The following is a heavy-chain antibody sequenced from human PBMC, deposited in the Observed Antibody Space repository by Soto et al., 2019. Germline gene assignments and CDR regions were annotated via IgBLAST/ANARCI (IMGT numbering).Heavy chain of an antibody. CDR2: IIPICGGT. CDR3: ARDKPSGYYDSSGYYYYYGMDV. D-gene: IGHD3-22*01. V-gene: IGHV1-69*05. J-gene: IGHJ6*02. CDR1: GGTFSSYA. Sequence: SVKVSCKASGGTFSSYAISWVRQAPGQGLEWMGGIIPICGGTNYAQKFQGRVTMTRDTSTSTAYMELSRLRSDDTAVYYCARDKPSGYYDSSGYYYYYGMDVWGQGTTVTVSS.